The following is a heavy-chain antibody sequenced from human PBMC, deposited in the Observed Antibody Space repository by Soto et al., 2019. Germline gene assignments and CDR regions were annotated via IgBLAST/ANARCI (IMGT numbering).Heavy chain of an antibody. V-gene: IGHV3-23*01. J-gene: IGHJ4*02. CDR2: ISGSGGST. Sequence: EVQLLESGGGLVQPGGSLRLSCAASGFTFSSYAMSWVRQAPGKGLEWVSAISGSGGSTYYADSVKGRFTISRDKSKNTLYLQMNSLRAEDTAVYYCAKVRSLSSSGWYPDDYWGQGTLVTVSS. CDR1: GFTFSSYA. CDR3: AKVRSLSSSGWYPDDY. D-gene: IGHD6-19*01.